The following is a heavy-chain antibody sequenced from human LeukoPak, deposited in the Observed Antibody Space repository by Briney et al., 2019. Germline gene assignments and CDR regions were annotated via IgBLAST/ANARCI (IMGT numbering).Heavy chain of an antibody. V-gene: IGHV3-23*01. CDR2: ISGSGGST. Sequence: GGSLRPSCAASGFTFSSYWMSWVRQAPGKGLEWVSAISGSGGSTYYADSVKGRFTISRDNSKNTLYLQMGSLRAEDMAVYYCARDEEFDYWGQGTLVTVSS. CDR3: ARDEEFDY. CDR1: GFTFSSYW. J-gene: IGHJ4*02.